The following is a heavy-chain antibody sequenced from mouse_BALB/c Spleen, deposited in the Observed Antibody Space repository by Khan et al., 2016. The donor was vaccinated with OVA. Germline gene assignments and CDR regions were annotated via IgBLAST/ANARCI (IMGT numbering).Heavy chain of an antibody. CDR2: ISYSGST. CDR1: GYSITSDYA. CDR3: ARIQYGNFYAMDY. J-gene: IGHJ4*01. V-gene: IGHV3-2*02. Sequence: EVQLQESGPGLVKPSQSLSLTCTVTGYSITSDYAWNWIRQFPGNKLEWMGYISYSGSTSYNQSLKSRISITRDTSKNQFFLQLNSVTTEDTATYYCARIQYGNFYAMDYWGQGTSVTVSS. D-gene: IGHD2-10*02.